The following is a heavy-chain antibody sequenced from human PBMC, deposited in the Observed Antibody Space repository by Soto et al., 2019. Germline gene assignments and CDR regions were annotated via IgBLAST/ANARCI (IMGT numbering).Heavy chain of an antibody. CDR1: GGSISSGGYY. Sequence: QVQLQESGPGLVKPSQTLSLTCTVSGGSISSGGYYWSWIRQHPGKGLEWIGYIYYSGSTNYNPSLKSRVTISVDKSKNQFSLKLSSVTAADTAVYYCARGVLGYCTNGVCPNWFDPWGQGTLVTVSS. D-gene: IGHD2-8*01. CDR3: ARGVLGYCTNGVCPNWFDP. V-gene: IGHV4-31*03. CDR2: IYYSGST. J-gene: IGHJ5*02.